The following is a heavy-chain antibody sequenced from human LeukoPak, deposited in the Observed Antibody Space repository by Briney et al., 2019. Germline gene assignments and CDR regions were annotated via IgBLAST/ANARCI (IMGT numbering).Heavy chain of an antibody. CDR3: TTETMVRGISVDH. J-gene: IGHJ4*02. CDR1: GFTFSSHA. CDR2: IKSKTDGGTT. V-gene: IGHV3-15*01. Sequence: PGRSLRLSCAASGFTFSSHAMHWVRQAPGKGLEWVGRIKSKTDGGTTDYATPVKGRFTISRDDSKNTLYLQMNSLKTEDTAVYYCTTETMVRGISVDHWGQGTLVTVSS. D-gene: IGHD3-10*01.